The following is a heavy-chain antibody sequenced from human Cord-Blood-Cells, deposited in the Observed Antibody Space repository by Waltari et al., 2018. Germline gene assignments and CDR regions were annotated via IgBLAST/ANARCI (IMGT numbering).Heavy chain of an antibody. Sequence: EVQLVESGGGLVQPGGSLRLSCAASGFTFSSYWMSWVRQAPGMGLEWVANIKKDGIEKYYVDSVKGRFTISRDNAKNSLYLQMNSLRAEDTAVYYCARDMSSVAGLFDYWGQGTLVTVSS. CDR1: GFTFSSYW. CDR2: IKKDGIEK. V-gene: IGHV3-7*01. J-gene: IGHJ4*02. CDR3: ARDMSSVAGLFDY. D-gene: IGHD6-19*01.